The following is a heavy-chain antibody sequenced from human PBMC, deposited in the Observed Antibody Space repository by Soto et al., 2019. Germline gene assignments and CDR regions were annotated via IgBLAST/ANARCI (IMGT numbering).Heavy chain of an antibody. J-gene: IGHJ6*02. CDR3: ARGAYSSGWYRWYYGMDV. V-gene: IGHV5-10-1*01. CDR1: GYSFTSYW. D-gene: IGHD6-19*01. Sequence: GESLKISCKGSGYSFTSYWISWVRQMPGKGLEWMGRIDPSDSYTNYSPSFQGHVTISADKSISTAYLKWSSLKASDTAMYYCARGAYSSGWYRWYYGMDVWGQGTTVTVSS. CDR2: IDPSDSYT.